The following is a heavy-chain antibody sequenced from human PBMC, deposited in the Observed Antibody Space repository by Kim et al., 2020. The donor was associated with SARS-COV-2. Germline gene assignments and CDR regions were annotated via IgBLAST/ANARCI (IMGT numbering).Heavy chain of an antibody. CDR1: GFTFSSYA. CDR3: AIGLVIAAAGMASMDV. V-gene: IGHV3-23*01. D-gene: IGHD6-13*01. Sequence: GGSLRLSCAASGFTFSSYAMSWVRQAPGKGLEWVSAISGSGGSTYYADSVKGRFTISRDNSKNTLYLQMNSLRAEDTAVYYCAIGLVIAAAGMASMDVWGQGTTVTVSS. J-gene: IGHJ6*02. CDR2: ISGSGGST.